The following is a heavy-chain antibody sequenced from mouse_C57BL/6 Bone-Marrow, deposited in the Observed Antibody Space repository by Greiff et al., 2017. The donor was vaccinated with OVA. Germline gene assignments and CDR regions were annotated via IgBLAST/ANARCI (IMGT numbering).Heavy chain of an antibody. Sequence: QVQLQQPGAELVMPGASVKLSCKASGYTFTSYWMHWVKQRPGQGLEWIGEIDPSDSYTNCNQKFKGKSTLTVDKSSSTAYMQLSSLTSEDSAVYYCARRDGYSYYAMDYWGQGTSVTVSS. V-gene: IGHV1-69*01. CDR2: IDPSDSYT. CDR3: ARRDGYSYYAMDY. CDR1: GYTFTSYW. D-gene: IGHD2-3*01. J-gene: IGHJ4*01.